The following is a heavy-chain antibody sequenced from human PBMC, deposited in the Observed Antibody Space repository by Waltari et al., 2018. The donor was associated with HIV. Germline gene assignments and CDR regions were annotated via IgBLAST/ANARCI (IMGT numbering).Heavy chain of an antibody. J-gene: IGHJ6*02. V-gene: IGHV1-2*02. D-gene: IGHD3-22*01. Sequence: QVQLVQSGAEVKKPGASVKVSCKASGYTFTGYYMHWVRQAPGQGLEWMGLINPNRGGTNYAQKFQGRVTMTRDTSISTAYMELSRLRSDDTAVYYCARAQYYYDSSGYYYGDYGMDVWGQGTTVTVSS. CDR1: GYTFTGYY. CDR3: ARAQYYYDSSGYYYGDYGMDV. CDR2: INPNRGGT.